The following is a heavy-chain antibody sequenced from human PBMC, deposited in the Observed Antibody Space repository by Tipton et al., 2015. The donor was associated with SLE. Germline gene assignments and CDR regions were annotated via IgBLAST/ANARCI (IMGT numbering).Heavy chain of an antibody. CDR3: ARGPEWTTGSAFYYYYMDV. CDR1: GDSISSYY. D-gene: IGHD4-17*01. CDR2: VHYSGTT. Sequence: TLSLTCTVSGDSISSYYWTWIRQPPGKGLEWIGNVHYSGTTNYNPSLKSRVTISVDMSKNQFSLKMSSVTAADTAVYYCARGPEWTTGSAFYYYYMDVWGTGTTVTVSS. V-gene: IGHV4-59*12. J-gene: IGHJ6*03.